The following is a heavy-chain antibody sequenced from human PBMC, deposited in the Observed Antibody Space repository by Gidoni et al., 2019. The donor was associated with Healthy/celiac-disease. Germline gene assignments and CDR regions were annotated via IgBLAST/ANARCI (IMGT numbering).Heavy chain of an antibody. CDR2: IYYSGST. CDR3: ARSSTVTTAAYAFDI. J-gene: IGHJ3*02. D-gene: IGHD4-17*01. Sequence: QVQLQESGPGLVKPSETLSLTCPVSGGSISSYYWSWIRQPPGKGLEWIGYIYYSGSTNYNPALKSRVTISGDTSKNQFSLKLSAVTAADTAVYYCARSSTVTTAAYAFDIWGQGTMVTVSS. V-gene: IGHV4-59*08. CDR1: GGSISSYY.